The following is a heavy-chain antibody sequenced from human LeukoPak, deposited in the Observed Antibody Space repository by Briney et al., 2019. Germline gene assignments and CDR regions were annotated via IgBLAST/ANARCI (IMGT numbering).Heavy chain of an antibody. CDR3: ARVVLVDYAFDI. D-gene: IGHD2-8*01. V-gene: IGHV3-66*01. Sequence: QPGGSLRLSCAASGFTVSSNYMSWVRQAPGRGLEWVSVIYSGGSTYYADSVKGRFTISRDNSKNTLFLQMNSLRAGDTAVYYCARVVLVDYAFDIWGQGTVVTVSS. CDR2: IYSGGST. CDR1: GFTVSSNY. J-gene: IGHJ3*02.